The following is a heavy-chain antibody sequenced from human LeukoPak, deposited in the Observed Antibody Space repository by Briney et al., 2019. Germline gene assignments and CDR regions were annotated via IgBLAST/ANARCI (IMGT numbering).Heavy chain of an antibody. Sequence: GESLKISCKGSGYSFTNYWIAWVRQMPGKGLEYMGIIYPGDSDTRYSPPFQGQVTISADKSIRIAYLQWSSLKASDTAIYYCVPRHPSMVLDYLPQGTRVTVSS. J-gene: IGHJ4*02. CDR2: IYPGDSDT. CDR1: GYSFTNYW. D-gene: IGHD3-10*01. CDR3: VPRHPSMVLDY. V-gene: IGHV5-51*01.